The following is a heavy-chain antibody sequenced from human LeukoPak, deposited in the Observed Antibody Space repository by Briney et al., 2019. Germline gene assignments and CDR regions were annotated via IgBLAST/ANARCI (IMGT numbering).Heavy chain of an antibody. D-gene: IGHD6-19*01. CDR3: ARVGAVAGTFWYFDL. CDR1: GFTFSDYY. J-gene: IGHJ2*01. Sequence: GGSLRLSCAASGFTFSDYYMNWIRQAPGKGLEWVSYISSSGSTIYYTDSVKGRFTISRDNAKNSLYLQMNSLRAEDTAVYYCARVGAVAGTFWYFDLWGRGTLVTVSS. CDR2: ISSSGSTI. V-gene: IGHV3-11*01.